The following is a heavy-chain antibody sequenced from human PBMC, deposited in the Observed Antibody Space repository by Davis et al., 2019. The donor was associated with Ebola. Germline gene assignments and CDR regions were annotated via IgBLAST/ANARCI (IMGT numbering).Heavy chain of an antibody. CDR1: GASISWSNW. D-gene: IGHD1-26*01. Sequence: PSETLSLTCAVSGASISWSNWWNWVRQPPGQGLEWIGEISHAGTTTYNPSLKSRVTISVDSSKNHFSLTLNSVTAADTAVYYCVRGELRATSFFDYWGQGALVTVSS. J-gene: IGHJ4*02. CDR2: ISHAGTT. CDR3: VRGELRATSFFDY. V-gene: IGHV4-4*02.